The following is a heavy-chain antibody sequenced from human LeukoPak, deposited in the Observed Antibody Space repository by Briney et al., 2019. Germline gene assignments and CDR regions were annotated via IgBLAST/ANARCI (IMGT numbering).Heavy chain of an antibody. D-gene: IGHD3-10*01. CDR2: IKQDGSEK. V-gene: IGHV3-7*01. CDR3: LAGGGY. Sequence: QSGGSLRLSCAASGFTFSSYWMSWVRQAPGKGLEWVANIKQDGSEKYYVDSVKGRFTVTRDNAQSSLHLQMDSLRGEDTAVYYCLAGGGYWGQGTLVTVSS. CDR1: GFTFSSYW. J-gene: IGHJ4*02.